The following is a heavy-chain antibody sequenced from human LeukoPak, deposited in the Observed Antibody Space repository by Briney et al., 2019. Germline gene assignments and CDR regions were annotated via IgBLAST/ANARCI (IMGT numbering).Heavy chain of an antibody. CDR1: GFTFSNYG. V-gene: IGHV3-30*02. J-gene: IGHJ2*01. CDR2: IQYDGTNK. D-gene: IGHD3-22*01. CDR3: HVYYYDSSGHPSHWYFDL. Sequence: PGGSLRLSCAASGFTFSNYGVHWVRQAPGKGLDWVAFIQYDGTNKYYADSVKGRFTISRDNSKDTVYLQVNSLRPEDTAVHYCHVYYYDSSGHPSHWYFDLWGRGTLVTVSS.